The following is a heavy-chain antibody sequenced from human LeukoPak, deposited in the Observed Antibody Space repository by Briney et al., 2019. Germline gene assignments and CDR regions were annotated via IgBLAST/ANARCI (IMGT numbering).Heavy chain of an antibody. CDR2: INPNSGGT. CDR1: GYTFTVYY. J-gene: IGHJ4*02. Sequence: ASVKVSCKASGYTFTVYYMHWVRQAPGQGLEWMGWINPNSGGTNYAQKFQGWGTMTRDTSISTAYMELSRLRSDDTAVYYGARVRWVTTLGYWGQGTLVTVSS. V-gene: IGHV1-2*04. CDR3: ARVRWVTTLGY. D-gene: IGHD4-17*01.